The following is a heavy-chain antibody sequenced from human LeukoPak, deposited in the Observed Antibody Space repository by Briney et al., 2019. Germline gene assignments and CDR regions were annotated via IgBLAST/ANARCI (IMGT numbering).Heavy chain of an antibody. CDR1: GFTFSSYG. J-gene: IGHJ5*02. CDR3: ARAGGYCSSTSCRRRYNWFDP. Sequence: GGSLRLSCAASGFTFSSYGMSWVRQAPGKGLEWVSAISGSGGSTYYADSVKGRFTISRDNSKNTLYLQMNSLRAEDTAVYYCARAGGYCSSTSCRRRYNWFDPWGQGTLVTVSS. CDR2: ISGSGGST. V-gene: IGHV3-23*01. D-gene: IGHD2-2*01.